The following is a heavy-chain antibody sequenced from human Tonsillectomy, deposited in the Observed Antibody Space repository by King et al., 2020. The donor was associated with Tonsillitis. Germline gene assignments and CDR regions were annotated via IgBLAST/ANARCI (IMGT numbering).Heavy chain of an antibody. D-gene: IGHD3-10*01. V-gene: IGHV4-39*07. CDR2: IYYSGST. CDR3: ATQRITMVRGVIWPYGMDV. J-gene: IGHJ6*02. CDR1: GGSISSSSYY. Sequence: QLQESGPGLVKPSETLSLTCTVSGGSISSSSYYWGWIRQPPGKGLEWIGSIYYSGSTYYNPSLKSRVTISVDTSKNQFSLKLSSVTAAATAVYYCATQRITMVRGVIWPYGMDVWGQGTTVTVSS.